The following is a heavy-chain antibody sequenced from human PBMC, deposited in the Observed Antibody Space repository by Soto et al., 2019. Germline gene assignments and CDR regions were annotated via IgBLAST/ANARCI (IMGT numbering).Heavy chain of an antibody. CDR3: ASPGYCSGGSCYWYGAFDI. CDR1: GGTFSSYA. D-gene: IGHD2-15*01. CDR2: IIPILGIA. J-gene: IGHJ3*02. V-gene: IGHV1-69*02. Sequence: QVQLVQSGAEVKKPGSSVKVSCKASGGTFSSYAISWVRQAPGQGLEWMGRIIPILGIANYAQKFQGRVTITADNSTSTAYMERSSLRSEDTAVYYCASPGYCSGGSCYWYGAFDIWGQGTMVTVSS.